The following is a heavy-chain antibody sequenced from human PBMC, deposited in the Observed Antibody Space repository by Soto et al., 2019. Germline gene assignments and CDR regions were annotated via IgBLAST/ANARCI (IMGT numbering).Heavy chain of an antibody. Sequence: QVQLVQSGAEVKKPGSSVKVSCKASGGTFSSYTISWVRQAPGQGLEWMGRIIPILGIANYPQKFQGRVTITADRSTRTAYMELSSLRSENTAVYYCARGHHYYDSSGPDDCWGQGTLVTVSA. CDR1: GGTFSSYT. CDR2: IIPILGIA. CDR3: ARGHHYYDSSGPDDC. D-gene: IGHD3-22*01. J-gene: IGHJ4*02. V-gene: IGHV1-69*02.